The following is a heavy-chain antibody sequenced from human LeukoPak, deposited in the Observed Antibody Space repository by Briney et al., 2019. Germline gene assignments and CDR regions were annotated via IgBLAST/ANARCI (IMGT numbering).Heavy chain of an antibody. CDR2: MNPNSGNI. Sequence: ASVTDSCKASGYTFSSYDINWVRQAPGQGREWMGWMNPNSGNIGYAQKFQGRVTMTRDTSISTAYMELSRLRSDDTAVYYCARAWELRPDYWGQGTLVTVSS. V-gene: IGHV1-8*02. CDR1: GYTFSSYD. D-gene: IGHD1-26*01. CDR3: ARAWELRPDY. J-gene: IGHJ4*02.